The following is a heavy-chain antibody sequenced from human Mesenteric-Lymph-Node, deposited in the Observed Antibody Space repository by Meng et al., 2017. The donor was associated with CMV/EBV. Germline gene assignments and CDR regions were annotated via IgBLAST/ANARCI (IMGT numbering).Heavy chain of an antibody. Sequence: GGSLRLSCAASGFTFSTYEMNWVRQAPGKGLEWVSYISNSSSSIYYADSVKGRFTISRDNAKNSLYLQMNSLRAEDTAVYYCARDSGLPDYFDYWGQGTLVTVSS. V-gene: IGHV3-48*03. CDR1: GFTFSTYE. CDR3: ARDSGLPDYFDY. CDR2: ISNSSSSI. J-gene: IGHJ4*02.